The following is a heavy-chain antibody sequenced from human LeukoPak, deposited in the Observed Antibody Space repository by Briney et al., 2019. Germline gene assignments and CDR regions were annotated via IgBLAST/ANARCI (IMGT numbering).Heavy chain of an antibody. CDR3: AKDGHEGGSPFYYYYYMDV. Sequence: PGGSLRLSCAASGFTFDNYAMHWVRQAPGKGLEWVSLITWDGFSSYYADSVKGRFTISRDNSINSLYLQMNSLRAEDTALYYCAKDGHEGGSPFYYYYYMDVWGKGTTVTVSS. D-gene: IGHD1-26*01. CDR1: GFTFDNYA. J-gene: IGHJ6*03. CDR2: ITWDGFSS. V-gene: IGHV3-43D*03.